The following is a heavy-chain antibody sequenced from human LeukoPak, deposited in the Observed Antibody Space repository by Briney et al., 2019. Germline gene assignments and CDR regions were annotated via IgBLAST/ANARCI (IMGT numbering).Heavy chain of an antibody. J-gene: IGHJ6*04. CDR3: ARVRSQDRYYYSGMDV. Sequence: PSETLSLTCTVSGGSVSNSGNYWSWIRQPPGKGLEWIGYIYYSGSTNYNPSLKSRVTISVDTSKDQFSLKLTSVTAADTAVYYCARVRSQDRYYYSGMDVWGKGTTVTVAS. CDR1: GGSVSNSGNY. D-gene: IGHD2-15*01. CDR2: IYYSGST. V-gene: IGHV4-61*08.